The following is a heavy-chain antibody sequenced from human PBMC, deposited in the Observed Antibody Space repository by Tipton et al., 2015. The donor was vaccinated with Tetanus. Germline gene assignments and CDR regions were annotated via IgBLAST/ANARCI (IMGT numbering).Heavy chain of an antibody. Sequence: TLSLTCSLSGGSISNSEYYWAWIRQPPGKGLEWIGSVFDSGTSYYNPSLKSRVTISVDTSKNHFSLRLSSVTAAETAVYYCAKDRGPSSWYRLDNWGQGTLLTVSS. V-gene: IGHV4-39*02. D-gene: IGHD6-13*01. CDR3: AKDRGPSSWYRLDN. J-gene: IGHJ4*02. CDR2: VFDSGTS. CDR1: GGSISNSEYY.